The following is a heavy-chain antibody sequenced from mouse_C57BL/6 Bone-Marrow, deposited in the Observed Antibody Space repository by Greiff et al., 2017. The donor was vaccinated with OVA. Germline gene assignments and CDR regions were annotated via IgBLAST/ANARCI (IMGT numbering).Heavy chain of an antibody. D-gene: IGHD1-1*01. Sequence: EVNVVETGGGLVQSGRSLRLSCATSGFTFSDFYMEWVRQAPGKGLEWIAASRNKANDYTTEYSASVKGRFIVSRDTSQSILYLQLNALRAEDTAIYYCARDRYYYGWYFDVWGTGTTVTVSS. J-gene: IGHJ1*03. CDR3: ARDRYYYGWYFDV. CDR1: GFTFSDFY. CDR2: SRNKANDYTT. V-gene: IGHV7-1*01.